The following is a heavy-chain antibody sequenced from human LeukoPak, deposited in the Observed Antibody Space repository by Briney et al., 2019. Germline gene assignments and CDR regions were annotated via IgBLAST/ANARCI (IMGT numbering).Heavy chain of an antibody. Sequence: QPGGSLRLSCSASKFTFSNYWMTWVRQAPGKGLEWVANIKQNGGEKYYVDSVKGRFTISRDNRKNSLYLQMNSLRAEDTAIYYCARRLDVWGSYPLDYWGQGTLVTVSS. D-gene: IGHD3-16*02. J-gene: IGHJ4*02. CDR2: IKQNGGEK. V-gene: IGHV3-7*01. CDR3: ARRLDVWGSYPLDY. CDR1: KFTFSNYW.